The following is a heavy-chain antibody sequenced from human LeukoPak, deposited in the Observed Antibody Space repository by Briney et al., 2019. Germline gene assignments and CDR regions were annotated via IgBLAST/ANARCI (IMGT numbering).Heavy chain of an antibody. J-gene: IGHJ4*02. V-gene: IGHV3-7*01. CDR1: GFTFNMYW. CDR2: INKDGSDK. Sequence: GGSLRLSCAASGFTFNMYWMTWVRQAPGKGLESVAYINKDGSDKYYVDSVKGRFTVSRDNAKNSLYLQMNSLRAEDTAVNYCARDAGYGGNSDYWGQGTLVTVSS. D-gene: IGHD4-23*01. CDR3: ARDAGYGGNSDY.